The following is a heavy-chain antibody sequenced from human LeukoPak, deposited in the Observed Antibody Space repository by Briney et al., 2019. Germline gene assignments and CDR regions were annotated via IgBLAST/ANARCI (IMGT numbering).Heavy chain of an antibody. J-gene: IGHJ6*02. D-gene: IGHD2-15*01. CDR2: ISSSSSYI. V-gene: IGHV3-21*01. Sequence: GGSLRLSCAASGFTFSSYSMNWVRQAPGKGLEWVSSISSSSSYIYYADSVKGQFTISRDNAKNSLYLQMNSLRAEDTAVYYCARDRDIVVVVAAFYYYYGMDVWGQGTTVTVSS. CDR3: ARDRDIVVVVAAFYYYYGMDV. CDR1: GFTFSSYS.